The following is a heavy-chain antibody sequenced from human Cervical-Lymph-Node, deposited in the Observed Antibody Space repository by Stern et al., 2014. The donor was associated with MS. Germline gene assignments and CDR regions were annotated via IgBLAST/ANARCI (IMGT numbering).Heavy chain of an antibody. D-gene: IGHD5-18*01. CDR2: IYPGDSDT. CDR1: GYSFATYW. CDR3: ARPGDDTAKYGLDV. Sequence: VPLVESGAEVKKPGESLKISCKGSGYSFATYWIGWVRQMPGKGLEWKGIIYPGDSDTRYTPAFQRPVPTLPEKSTHTTYLHWSSLKASDTAMYYCARPGDDTAKYGLDVWGQGTTVTVSS. V-gene: IGHV5-51*03. J-gene: IGHJ6*02.